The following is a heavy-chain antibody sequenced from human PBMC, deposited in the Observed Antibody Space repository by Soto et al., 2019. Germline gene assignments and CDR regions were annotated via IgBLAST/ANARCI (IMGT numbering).Heavy chain of an antibody. J-gene: IGHJ4*02. CDR1: GFTFSRHW. Sequence: EVQLVESGGALVQPGGSLRLSCAASGFTFSRHWMHWVRQAPGKGLMWISRIKGDGSSANYADSVRGRFTISRDNAKSTLYLQMDSLRAEDTAVYYCVRDGERSGDAGDSGGQGTQVTVSS. CDR3: VRDGERSGDAGDS. CDR2: IKGDGSSA. D-gene: IGHD1-26*01. V-gene: IGHV3-74*01.